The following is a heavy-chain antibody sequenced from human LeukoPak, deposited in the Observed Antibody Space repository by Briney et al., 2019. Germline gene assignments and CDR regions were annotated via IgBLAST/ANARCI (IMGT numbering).Heavy chain of an antibody. CDR1: GMTFERHG. D-gene: IGHD3-3*01. V-gene: IGHV3-30*02. Sequence: GGSLRLSCAVSGMTFERHGMHWVRQPPGKGLEWLAFIKYDGSRTDYEDSVKGRFTVSRDNSKNTLNLEMSSLRAEDTAVYYCVKDTIFTVDSFDYWGQGTLVTVSS. CDR2: IKYDGSRT. CDR3: VKDTIFTVDSFDY. J-gene: IGHJ4*02.